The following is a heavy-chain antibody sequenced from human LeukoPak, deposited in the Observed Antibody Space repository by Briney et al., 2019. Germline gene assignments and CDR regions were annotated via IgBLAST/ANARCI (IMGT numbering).Heavy chain of an antibody. J-gene: IGHJ4*02. Sequence: SVKVSCKASGGTFSSYTISWVRQAPGQGLEWMGRIIPILGIANYAQKFQGRATITADKSTSAAYMELSSLRSEDTAVYYCARDISQLWYFDYWGQGTLVTVSS. CDR3: ARDISQLWYFDY. CDR2: IIPILGIA. D-gene: IGHD5-18*01. V-gene: IGHV1-69*04. CDR1: GGTFSSYT.